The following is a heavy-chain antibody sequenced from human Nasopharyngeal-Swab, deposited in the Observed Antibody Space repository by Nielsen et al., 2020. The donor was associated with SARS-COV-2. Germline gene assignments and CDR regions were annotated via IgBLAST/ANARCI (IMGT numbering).Heavy chain of an antibody. D-gene: IGHD3-10*01. CDR3: ARFWYGSGSYYPHFDY. CDR2: IYYSGST. CDR1: GGSISSYC. V-gene: IGHV4-59*01. J-gene: IGHJ4*02. Sequence: SETLSLTCTVSGGSISSYCWSWIRQPPGKGLEWIGYIYYSGSTNYNPSLKSRVTISVDTSKNQFSLKLSSVTAADTAVYYCARFWYGSGSYYPHFDYWGQGTLVTVSS.